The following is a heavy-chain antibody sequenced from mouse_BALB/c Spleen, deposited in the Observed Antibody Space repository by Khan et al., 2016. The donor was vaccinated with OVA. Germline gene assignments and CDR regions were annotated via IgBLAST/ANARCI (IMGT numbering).Heavy chain of an antibody. CDR3: ATSYFYGYYFDY. CDR2: ISGDSNTI. CDR1: GFTFNSYG. J-gene: IGHJ2*01. Sequence: EVMLVESGGGLVQPGGSRKLSCAASGFTFNSYGMHWVRQAPETGLEWVAYISGDSNTIYYTDTVKGRFTISRDNPKNTLFLQMTSLMSEDTASYYCATSYFYGYYFDYWGPGTTLTVS. D-gene: IGHD1-1*01. V-gene: IGHV5-17*02.